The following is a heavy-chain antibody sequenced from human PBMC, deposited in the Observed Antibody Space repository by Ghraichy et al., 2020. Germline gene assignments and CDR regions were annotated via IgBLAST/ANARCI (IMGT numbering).Heavy chain of an antibody. V-gene: IGHV3-48*02. CDR1: GFTFSSYS. CDR2: ISSSSSTI. Sequence: GGSLRLSCAASGFTFSSYSMNWVRQAPGKGLEWVSYISSSSSTIYYADSVKGRFTISRDNAKNSLYLQMNSLRDEDTAVYYCARADTLGDYGDYGLDYYYGMDVWGQGTTVTVSS. CDR3: ARADTLGDYGDYGLDYYYGMDV. D-gene: IGHD4-17*01. J-gene: IGHJ6*02.